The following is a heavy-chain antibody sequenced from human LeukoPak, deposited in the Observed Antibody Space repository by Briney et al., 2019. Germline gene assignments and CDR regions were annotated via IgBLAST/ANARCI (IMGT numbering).Heavy chain of an antibody. CDR2: ISSSSSYI. D-gene: IGHD6-13*01. CDR3: ARGPLAAAGDY. V-gene: IGHV3-21*01. Sequence: GGSLRLSCAASGLTFSSYSTNWVRQAPGKGLEWVSSISSSSSYIYYADSVKGRFTISRDNAKNSLYLQMNSLRAEDTAVYYCARGPLAAAGDYWGQGTLVTVSS. CDR1: GLTFSSYS. J-gene: IGHJ4*02.